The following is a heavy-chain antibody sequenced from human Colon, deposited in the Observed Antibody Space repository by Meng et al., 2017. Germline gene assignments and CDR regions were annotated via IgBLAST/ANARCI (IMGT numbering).Heavy chain of an antibody. CDR3: ARRRGGYSSSWYYFDY. V-gene: IGHV5-51*01. J-gene: IGHJ4*02. CDR2: IYPGDSDT. Sequence: GESLKISCKGSGYSFTSYWIGLVRQMPGKGLEWMGIIYPGDSDTRYSPSLQGQVTISADKSISTAYLQWSSLKASDTAMYYCARRRGGYSSSWYYFDYWGQGTLVTVSS. CDR1: GYSFTSYW. D-gene: IGHD6-13*01.